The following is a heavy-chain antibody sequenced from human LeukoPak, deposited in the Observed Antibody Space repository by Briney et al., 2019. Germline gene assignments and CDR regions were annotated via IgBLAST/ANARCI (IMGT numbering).Heavy chain of an antibody. CDR1: GYTFTGYY. CDR3: ARDPAVVGPYYYYYMDV. D-gene: IGHD2-2*01. CDR2: INPNSGGT. J-gene: IGHJ6*03. V-gene: IGHV1-2*02. Sequence: ASVRVSCKASGYTFTGYYMHWVRQAPGQGLEWMGWINPNSGGTNYAQKFQGRVTMTRDTSISTAYMELSRLRSDDTAVYYCARDPAVVGPYYYYYMDVWGKGTTVTVSS.